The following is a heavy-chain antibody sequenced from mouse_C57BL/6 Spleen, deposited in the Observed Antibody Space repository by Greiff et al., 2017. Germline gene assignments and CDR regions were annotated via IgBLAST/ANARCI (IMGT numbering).Heavy chain of an antibody. J-gene: IGHJ2*01. D-gene: IGHD1-1*01. CDR1: GFSLTSYG. Sequence: QVQLKESGPGLVQPSQSLSITCTVSGFSLTSYGVHWVRQSPGKGLEWLGVIWRGGSTDYNAAFMSRLSITKDNSKSQVFFKMNSLKADDTAIYYCATSYGSSYGGYFDYGGKGNTLTVSS. CDR2: IWRGGST. V-gene: IGHV2-5*01. CDR3: ATSYGSSYGGYFDY.